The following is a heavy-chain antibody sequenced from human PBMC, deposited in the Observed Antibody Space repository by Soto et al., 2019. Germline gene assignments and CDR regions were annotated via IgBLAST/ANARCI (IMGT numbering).Heavy chain of an antibody. Sequence: GGSLRLSCAASGFKFRNYAMNWVRQAPGKGLEWVSAISGSGGATFYADSVKGRFTISRDNSNSTLFLQINSLIVEDTAVYFCAKMGVSGSLEYWGQGTPVTVSS. CDR3: AKMGVSGSLEY. D-gene: IGHD3-10*01. V-gene: IGHV3-23*01. CDR2: ISGSGGAT. J-gene: IGHJ4*02. CDR1: GFKFRNYA.